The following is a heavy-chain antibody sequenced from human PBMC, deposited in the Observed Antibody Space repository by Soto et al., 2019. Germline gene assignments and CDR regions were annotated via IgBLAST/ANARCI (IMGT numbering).Heavy chain of an antibody. J-gene: IGHJ6*02. CDR2: INVGNGDT. V-gene: IGHV1-3*01. CDR1: GYAFTSNS. Sequence: GXSVKVSCKASGYAFTSNSIQWVRQAPVQSLEWVGWINVGNGDTRYSQKFQGRVTITRDTSASTVYMELSSLRSEDTAVYYCARDQGMITFGGLMTKVRYYYGMDVWGQGTTVTVSS. CDR3: ARDQGMITFGGLMTKVRYYYGMDV. D-gene: IGHD3-16*01.